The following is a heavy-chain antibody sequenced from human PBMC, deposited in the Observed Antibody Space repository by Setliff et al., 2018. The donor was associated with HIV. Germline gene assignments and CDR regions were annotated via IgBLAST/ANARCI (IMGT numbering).Heavy chain of an antibody. J-gene: IGHJ5*02. D-gene: IGHD3-10*01. Sequence: ASETLSLTCAVYTESLTRYDWAWIRQSPEKGLEWIGEIDDSGSIIYNPSLQSRVTMSVDTSKNQFSLKVRSLTAADTGLYYCARVKSIKTTLVRLWPRFDLWGQGTQVTAPQ. CDR2: IDDSGSI. CDR3: ARVKSIKTTLVRLWPRFDL. V-gene: IGHV4-34*01. CDR1: TESLTRYD.